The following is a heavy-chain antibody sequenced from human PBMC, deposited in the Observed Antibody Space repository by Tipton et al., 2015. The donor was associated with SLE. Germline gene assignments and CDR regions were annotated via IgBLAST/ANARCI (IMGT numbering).Heavy chain of an antibody. CDR1: GGSIRPYY. D-gene: IGHD1-14*01. J-gene: IGHJ6*02. CDR2: IYYSGSA. V-gene: IGHV4-59*08. CDR3: ARRNRAFSYAMDV. Sequence: TLSLTCPVSGGSIRPYYWSWIRQPPNKGLEWIGFIYYSGSATYDPTLKSRVTISVDSSKNQVSLKLTSVTAADTAVYYCARRNRAFSYAMDVWGQGTTVTVSS.